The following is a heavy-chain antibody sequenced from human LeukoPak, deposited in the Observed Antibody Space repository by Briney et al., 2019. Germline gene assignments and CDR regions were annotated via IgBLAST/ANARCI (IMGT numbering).Heavy chain of an antibody. D-gene: IGHD2-8*01. J-gene: IGHJ3*02. Sequence: SETLSLTCAVYGGSFSGYYWSWIRQPPGKGLEWIGEINHSGSTNYNPSLKSRVTISVDTSKNQFSLKLSSVTAADTAVYYCARGGLIDAFDIWGQGTMVTVSS. CDR3: ARGGLIDAFDI. CDR2: INHSGST. V-gene: IGHV4-34*01. CDR1: GGSFSGYY.